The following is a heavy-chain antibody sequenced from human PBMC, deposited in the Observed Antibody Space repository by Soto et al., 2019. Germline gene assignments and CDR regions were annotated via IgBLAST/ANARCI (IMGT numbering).Heavy chain of an antibody. V-gene: IGHV3-30-3*01. J-gene: IGHJ4*02. CDR2: ISYDGSNK. Sequence: GGSLRLSCAASGFTFSSYAMHWVRQAPGKGLEWVAVISYDGSNKYYADSVKGRFTISRDNSKNTLYLQMNSLRAEDTAVYYCARSSDTAMVPLDYWGQGTLVTVSS. CDR3: ARSSDTAMVPLDY. CDR1: GFTFSSYA. D-gene: IGHD5-18*01.